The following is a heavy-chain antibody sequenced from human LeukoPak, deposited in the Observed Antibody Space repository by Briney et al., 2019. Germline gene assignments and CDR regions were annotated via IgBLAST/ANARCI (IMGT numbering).Heavy chain of an antibody. J-gene: IGHJ6*03. Sequence: PGGSLRLSCAASGFTFSSYWMHWVRQAPGKGLVWVSRINSDGSSTSYADSVKGRFTISRDNAKNSLYLQMNSLRAEDTAVYYCARSGEDYYYYYMGVWGKGTTVTVSS. CDR3: ARSGEDYYYYYMGV. V-gene: IGHV3-74*01. CDR1: GFTFSSYW. D-gene: IGHD3-10*01. CDR2: INSDGSST.